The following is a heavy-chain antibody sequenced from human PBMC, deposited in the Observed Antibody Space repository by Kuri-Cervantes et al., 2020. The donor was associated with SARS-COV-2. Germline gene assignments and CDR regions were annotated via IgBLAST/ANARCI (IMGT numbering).Heavy chain of an antibody. J-gene: IGHJ4*02. CDR3: AKLELSGGYSYGARDY. V-gene: IGHV3-30*18. Sequence: LSLTCAASGFTFSSYSMNWVRQAPGKGLEWVAVISYDGSNKYYADSVKGRFTISRDNSKNTLYLQMNSLRAEDTAVYYCAKLELSGGYSYGARDYWGQGTLVTVSS. CDR1: GFTFSSYS. D-gene: IGHD5-18*01. CDR2: ISYDGSNK.